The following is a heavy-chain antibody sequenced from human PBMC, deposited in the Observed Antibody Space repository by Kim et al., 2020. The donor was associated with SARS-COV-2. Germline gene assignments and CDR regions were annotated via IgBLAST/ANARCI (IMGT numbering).Heavy chain of an antibody. Sequence: SETLSLTCTVSGASISSSSYYWGWIRQPPGKGLEWIGSIYYSGSTYYNPSLKSRVTISVDTSKNQFSLKLSSVTAADTAVYYCARAEYNWNYWYFDLWGRGTLVTVSS. CDR2: IYYSGST. CDR3: ARAEYNWNYWYFDL. D-gene: IGHD1-20*01. J-gene: IGHJ2*01. CDR1: GASISSSSYY. V-gene: IGHV4-39*07.